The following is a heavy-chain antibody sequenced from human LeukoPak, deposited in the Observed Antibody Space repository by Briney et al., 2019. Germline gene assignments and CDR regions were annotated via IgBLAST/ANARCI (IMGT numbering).Heavy chain of an antibody. Sequence: GGSLRLSCAASGFTFSNYAMSWVRQAPGKGLEWVSPISGSGGSTYYADSVKGRFTISRDNSKNTPYLKMNSLRAEDPAVYYCAKDKLAGSGSYSRFFDYWGQGTLVTVSS. CDR2: ISGSGGST. J-gene: IGHJ4*02. CDR1: GFTFSNYA. D-gene: IGHD1-26*01. V-gene: IGHV3-23*01. CDR3: AKDKLAGSGSYSRFFDY.